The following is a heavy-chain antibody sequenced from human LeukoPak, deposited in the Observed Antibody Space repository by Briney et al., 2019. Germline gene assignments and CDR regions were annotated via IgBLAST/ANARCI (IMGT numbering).Heavy chain of an antibody. CDR3: AKATSVTTLFDY. V-gene: IGHV3-23*01. D-gene: IGHD4-17*01. J-gene: IGHJ4*02. CDR2: ISGSGSGVST. CDR1: GFIFSSYG. Sequence: PGGSLRLSCAASGFIFSSYGMIWVRQAPGTGLEWVSAISGSGSGVSTYYADSVKGRFTISRDNSKNTLYLQMNSLRVEDTAVYYCAKATSVTTLFDYWGQGTLVTVSS.